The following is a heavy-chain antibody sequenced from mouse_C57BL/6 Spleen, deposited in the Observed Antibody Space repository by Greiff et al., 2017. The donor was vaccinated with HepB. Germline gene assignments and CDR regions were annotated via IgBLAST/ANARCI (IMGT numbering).Heavy chain of an antibody. CDR1: GFTFSDYY. CDR3: AREGSGYVNVDY. CDR2: INYDGSST. D-gene: IGHD3-2*02. V-gene: IGHV5-16*01. J-gene: IGHJ2*01. Sequence: EVMLVESEGGLVQPGSSMKLSCTASGFTFSDYYMAWVRQVPEKGLEWVANINYDGSSTYYLDSLKSRFIISRDNAKNILYLQMSSLKSEDTATYYCAREGSGYVNVDYWGQGTTLTVSS.